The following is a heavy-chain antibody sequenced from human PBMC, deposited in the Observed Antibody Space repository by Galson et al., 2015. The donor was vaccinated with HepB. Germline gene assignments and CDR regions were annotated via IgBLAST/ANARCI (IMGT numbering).Heavy chain of an antibody. CDR2: IYPGDSDT. CDR3: ARRGMSTTYFHS. V-gene: IGHV5-51*01. J-gene: IGHJ4*02. Sequence: VKKPGESLKISCKDSGYNFTNYWIAWVRQMPGKGLEWMGIIYPGDSDTRYSPSLQGQVTISADKSISTAYVQWNSLKASDTAMYYCARRGMSTTYFHSWGQGTLVTVSS. CDR1: GYNFTNYW. D-gene: IGHD5-24*01.